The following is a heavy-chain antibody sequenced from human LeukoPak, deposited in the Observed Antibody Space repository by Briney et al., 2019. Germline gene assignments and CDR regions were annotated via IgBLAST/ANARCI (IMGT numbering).Heavy chain of an antibody. CDR2: ISYDGSNK. Sequence: PGGSLRLSCAASGFTFSSYGMHWVRQAPGKGLEWVAVISYDGSNKYYPGSVKGRFTISRENAKNSLYLQMNSLRAGDTAVYYCARGGLYGDYGNNFDYWGQGTLVTVSS. D-gene: IGHD4-17*01. CDR3: ARGGLYGDYGNNFDY. V-gene: IGHV3-30*03. CDR1: GFTFSSYG. J-gene: IGHJ4*02.